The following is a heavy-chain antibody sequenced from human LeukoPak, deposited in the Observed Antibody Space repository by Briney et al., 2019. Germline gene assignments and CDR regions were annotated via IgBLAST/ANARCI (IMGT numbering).Heavy chain of an antibody. CDR2: IGGSGGAT. CDR3: TKAHRTIDRTSNYLYFDL. Sequence: GGSLRLSCAASGFSFSSLAMTWVRQAPGNGLEWVSTIGGSGGATYYAYSVKGRLTSSIYGAMDTVYLQINSLRAEDTTVYHCTKAHRTIDRTSNYLYFDLWGLGTLLTVYS. CDR1: GFSFSSLA. V-gene: IGHV3-23*01. J-gene: IGHJ4*02. D-gene: IGHD2-2*01.